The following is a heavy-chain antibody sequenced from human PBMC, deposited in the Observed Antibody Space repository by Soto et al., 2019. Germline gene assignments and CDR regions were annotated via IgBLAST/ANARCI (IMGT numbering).Heavy chain of an antibody. D-gene: IGHD3-10*01. CDR1: GSIFKMYW. Sequence: GGSLRLSCAASGSIFKMYWMHWVRQSPGKGLVWISRIYNDGTYSDYADSVRGRFTISRDNVNDTLYLQMNNLRAEDSGLYYCTRGPRPISTGTGAYWGQGTQVTVSS. V-gene: IGHV3-74*01. CDR3: TRGPRPISTGTGAY. CDR2: IYNDGTYS. J-gene: IGHJ4*02.